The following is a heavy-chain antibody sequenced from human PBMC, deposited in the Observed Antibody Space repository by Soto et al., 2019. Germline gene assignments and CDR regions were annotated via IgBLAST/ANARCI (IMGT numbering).Heavy chain of an antibody. V-gene: IGHV3-21*01. CDR2: ISSSSSYI. CDR1: GFTFSSYS. Sequence: GGSLRLSCAASGFTFSSYSMNWVRQAPGRGLEWVSSISSSSSYIYYADSVQGRFTISRDNAKNSLYLQMNSLRAEDTAVYYCARILEDRQYYYYYGMDVWGQGTTVTVSS. CDR3: ARILEDRQYYYYYGMDV. J-gene: IGHJ6*02. D-gene: IGHD1-1*01.